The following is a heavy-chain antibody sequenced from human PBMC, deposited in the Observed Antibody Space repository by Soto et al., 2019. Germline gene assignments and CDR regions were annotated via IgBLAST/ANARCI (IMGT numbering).Heavy chain of an antibody. Sequence: GGSLRLSCAASGFTFSSYGMHWVRQAPGKGLEWVAVIWYDGSNKYYADSVKGRFTISRDNSKNTLYLQMNSLRAEDTAVYYCARTPDYGDDDNWFDPWGQGTLVTVSS. CDR3: ARTPDYGDDDNWFDP. V-gene: IGHV3-33*01. CDR1: GFTFSSYG. J-gene: IGHJ5*02. CDR2: IWYDGSNK. D-gene: IGHD4-17*01.